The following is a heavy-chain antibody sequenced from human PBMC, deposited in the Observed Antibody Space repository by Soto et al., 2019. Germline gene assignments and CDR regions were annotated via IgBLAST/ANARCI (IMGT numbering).Heavy chain of an antibody. Sequence: PGGSLRLSCAASGFTFSSYGMHWVRQAPGKGLEWVAVISYDGSNKYYADSVKGRFTISRDNSKNTLYLQMNSLRAEDTAVYYCSRDLLYYDFWSGHGYWGQGTLVTVSS. V-gene: IGHV3-30*03. CDR3: SRDLLYYDFWSGHGY. CDR2: ISYDGSNK. D-gene: IGHD3-3*01. CDR1: GFTFSSYG. J-gene: IGHJ4*02.